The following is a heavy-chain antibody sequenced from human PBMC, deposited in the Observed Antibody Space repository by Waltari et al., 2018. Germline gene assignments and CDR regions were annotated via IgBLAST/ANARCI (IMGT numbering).Heavy chain of an antibody. CDR2: INPNNGAT. CDR1: GSTFTVYD. V-gene: IGHV1-2*02. J-gene: IGHJ4*02. CDR3: ARDRWGESHGYGY. Sequence: QVQLVQSGVEVKKPGASVRVSCKASGSTFTVYDLPWIRQAPGQGPEWMGGINPNNGATKYAQKFQGRVTMTRDTSINTAYLEVTSDDTAVYYCARDRWGESHGYGYWGRGTLVTVSS. D-gene: IGHD7-27*01.